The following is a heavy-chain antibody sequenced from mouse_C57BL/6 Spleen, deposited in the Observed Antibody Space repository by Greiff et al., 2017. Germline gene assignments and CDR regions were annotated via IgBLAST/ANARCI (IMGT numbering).Heavy chain of an antibody. V-gene: IGHV1-55*01. D-gene: IGHD2-2*01. Sequence: VQLQQPGAELVKPGASVKMSCKASGYTFTSYWITWVKQRPGQGLEWIGDIFPGSGSTNYNEKFKSKATLTVDTSSSTAYMQLSSLTSEDSAVYYCARSVYGYGEKVFAYWGQGTLVTVSA. CDR3: ARSVYGYGEKVFAY. J-gene: IGHJ3*01. CDR2: IFPGSGST. CDR1: GYTFTSYW.